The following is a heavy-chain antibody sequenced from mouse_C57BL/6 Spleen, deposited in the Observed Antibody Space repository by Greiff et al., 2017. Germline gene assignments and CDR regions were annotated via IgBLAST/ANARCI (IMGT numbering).Heavy chain of an antibody. J-gene: IGHJ4*01. D-gene: IGHD2-4*01. CDR1: GYTFTSSW. Sequence: QVQLQQPGAELVRPGSSVKLSCKASGYTFTSSWMHWVKQRPIQGLEWIGNIDPSDSETHYNQKFKDKATLTVDKSSSTAYMQLSSLTSEDSAVYYCARYDYGGAYYAMDYWGQGTSVTVSS. CDR2: IDPSDSET. V-gene: IGHV1-52*01. CDR3: ARYDYGGAYYAMDY.